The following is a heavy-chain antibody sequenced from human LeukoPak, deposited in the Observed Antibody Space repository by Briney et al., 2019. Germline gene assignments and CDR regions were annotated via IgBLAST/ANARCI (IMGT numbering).Heavy chain of an antibody. CDR2: INPDDGST. CDR3: ARDLMDYDVSTGLHHYYMDV. V-gene: IGHV3-74*01. J-gene: IGHJ6*02. CDR1: GFTFRKYW. D-gene: IGHD3-9*01. Sequence: GGSLRLSCTASGFTFRKYWLHWVRQAPGKGLVWVSRINPDDGSTSYADSVKGRFTISRDSAKSTLYLQMNTLRVEDTAVYYCARDLMDYDVSTGLHHYYMDVWGQGTTVAVSS.